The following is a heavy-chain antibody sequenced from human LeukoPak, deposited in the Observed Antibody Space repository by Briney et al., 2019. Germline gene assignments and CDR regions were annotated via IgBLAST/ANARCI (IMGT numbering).Heavy chain of an antibody. V-gene: IGHV3-23*01. CDR1: GFTFSSHA. J-gene: IGHJ4*02. Sequence: PGGPLRLSCAPSGFTFSSHAMSWVRQAPGKGLEWVSAISGSGGSTYYADSVKGRFTISRDNSKNTLYLQMNSLRAEDTAVYYCAKDPPPRRSLEYYFDYWGQGTLVTVSS. CDR3: AKDPPPRRSLEYYFDY. CDR2: ISGSGGST.